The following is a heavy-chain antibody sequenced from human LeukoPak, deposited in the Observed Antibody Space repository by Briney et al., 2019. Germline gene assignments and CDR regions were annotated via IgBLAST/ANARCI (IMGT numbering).Heavy chain of an antibody. J-gene: IGHJ3*02. CDR1: GFTFSSYA. D-gene: IGHD3-22*01. Sequence: GGSLRLSCAASGFTFSSYAMSWVRQAPGKGLEWVANIKQDGSEKYYVDSVKGRFTISRDNAKNSLYLQMNSLRAEDTAVYYCARVWADYYDSSGYPVGAFDIWGQGTMVTVSS. V-gene: IGHV3-7*01. CDR2: IKQDGSEK. CDR3: ARVWADYYDSSGYPVGAFDI.